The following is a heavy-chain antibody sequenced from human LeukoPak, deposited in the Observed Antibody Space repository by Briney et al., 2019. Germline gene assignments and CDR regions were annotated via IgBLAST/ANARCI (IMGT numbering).Heavy chain of an antibody. Sequence: SETLSLTCNVSGGSISVYFWSWIRQPPGKGLEWIGHIYYKGNTNYNSSLQSRVTISIDTSKTQFSLNLSSVTAADTGVYYCARDRGSGYFPGFDSWGQGTPVTVSS. J-gene: IGHJ4*02. V-gene: IGHV4-59*01. CDR1: GGSISVYF. D-gene: IGHD3-3*01. CDR2: IYYKGNT. CDR3: ARDRGSGYFPGFDS.